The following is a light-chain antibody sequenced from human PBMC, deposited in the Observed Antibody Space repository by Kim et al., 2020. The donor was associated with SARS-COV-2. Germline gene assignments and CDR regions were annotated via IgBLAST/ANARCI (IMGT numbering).Light chain of an antibody. CDR3: GTWDDTLSAVV. CDR2: DNN. CDR1: YSNSGNNY. J-gene: IGLJ2*01. V-gene: IGLV1-51*01. Sequence: GTKVTISCSGSYSNSGNNYVAWYQQLPGTAPKLLIYDNNKRPSGIPDRFSGSKSGTSATLGITGLQTGDEAVYYCGTWDDTLSAVVFGGGTQLTVL.